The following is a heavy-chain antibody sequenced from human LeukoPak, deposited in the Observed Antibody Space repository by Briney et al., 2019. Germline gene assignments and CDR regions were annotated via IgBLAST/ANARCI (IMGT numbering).Heavy chain of an antibody. CDR2: INPNSGGT. CDR3: ARDLVRGFGSWYYFDY. V-gene: IGHV1-2*02. D-gene: IGHD6-13*01. Sequence: ASVKVSCKASGYTFSGYYMHWVRQAPGQGLEWMGWINPNSGGTNYAQKFQGRVTMTRDTSISTAYMELSRLRSDDTAVYYCARDLVRGFGSWYYFDYWGQGTLVTVSS. J-gene: IGHJ4*02. CDR1: GYTFSGYY.